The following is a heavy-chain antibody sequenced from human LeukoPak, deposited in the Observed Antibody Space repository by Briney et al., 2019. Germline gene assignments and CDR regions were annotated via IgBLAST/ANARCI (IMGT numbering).Heavy chain of an antibody. D-gene: IGHD3-16*02. J-gene: IGHJ4*02. CDR3: ARLRLLRLGEVSSDFDY. V-gene: IGHV1-18*01. CDR2: ISAYNGNT. CDR1: GYTFTSYG. Sequence: ASVKVSCKASGYTFTSYGISWVRQAPGQGLEWMGWISAYNGNTNYAQKLQGRVTMTTDTSTSTAYMELRSLRSDDTAVYYCARLRLLRLGEVSSDFDYWGQGTLVTVSS.